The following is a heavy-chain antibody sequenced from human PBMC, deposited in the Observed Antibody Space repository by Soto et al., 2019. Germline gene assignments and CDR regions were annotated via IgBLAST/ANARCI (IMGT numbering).Heavy chain of an antibody. J-gene: IGHJ4*02. V-gene: IGHV3-23*01. Sequence: GGSLRLSCAASGFTFSSYAMSWVRQAPGKGLEWVSAISGSGGSTYYADSVKGRFTISRDNSKNTLYLQMNSLRAEDTAVYYCAKAEEWGSWYSVCDYWGQGTLVTVSS. D-gene: IGHD6-13*01. CDR2: ISGSGGST. CDR3: AKAEEWGSWYSVCDY. CDR1: GFTFSSYA.